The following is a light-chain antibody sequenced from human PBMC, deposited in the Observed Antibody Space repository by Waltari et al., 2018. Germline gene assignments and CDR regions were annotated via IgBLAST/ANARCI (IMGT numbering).Light chain of an antibody. CDR1: QNIRTY. J-gene: IGKJ2*01. CDR3: QHYLNFPHT. Sequence: ILMTQSPATLAVSPGEIVTLSCRASQNIRTYLVWYQQKPGQSPRLLIYDAFIRATGIPARFSGSGSGTEFTLTISSLQSEDFAVYYCQHYLNFPHTFGPGTKLEIK. V-gene: IGKV3-15*01. CDR2: DAF.